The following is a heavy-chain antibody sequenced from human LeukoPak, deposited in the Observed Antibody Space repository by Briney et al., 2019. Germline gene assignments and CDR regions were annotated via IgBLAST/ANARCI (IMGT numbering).Heavy chain of an antibody. V-gene: IGHV3-23*01. D-gene: IGHD3-22*01. CDR2: ISGSGGST. J-gene: IGHJ4*02. CDR1: GFTFSSYA. Sequence: GGSLRLSCAASGFTFSSYAMHWVRQAPGKGLEWVSAISGSGGSTYYADSVKGRFTISRDNSKNTLYLQMNSLRAEDTAVYYCAKGGNYYDSNGCFDYWGQGTLVTVSS. CDR3: AKGGNYYDSNGCFDY.